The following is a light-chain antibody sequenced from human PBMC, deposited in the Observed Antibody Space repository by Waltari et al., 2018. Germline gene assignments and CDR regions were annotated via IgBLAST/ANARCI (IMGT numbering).Light chain of an antibody. CDR1: QNINIF. Sequence: DIQMTQSPSSLSASVGDRVTITCRASQNINIFLSWYQQRPGRAPRLLIYAASSLHSGVPSRFSGSGSGTDFTLTIASLQPEYFATYYCQQSDTFFALTFGGGTKVEI. J-gene: IGKJ4*01. CDR3: QQSDTFFALT. CDR2: AAS. V-gene: IGKV1-39*01.